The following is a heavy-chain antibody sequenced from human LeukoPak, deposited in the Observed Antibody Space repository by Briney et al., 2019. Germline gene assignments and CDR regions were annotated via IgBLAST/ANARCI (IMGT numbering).Heavy chain of an antibody. CDR2: TYCRSEWHH. V-gene: IGHV6-1*01. Sequence: SHIRSLTCAISGECAASNSAAWNGIRQSPSRGLEWLGRTYCRSEWHHDYAVPVKSRITINPDTSKNQCSLQLNFVTPEDTAVYYCARDSVAFDYWGQGTLVTVSS. CDR1: GECAASNSAA. J-gene: IGHJ4*02. CDR3: ARDSVAFDY.